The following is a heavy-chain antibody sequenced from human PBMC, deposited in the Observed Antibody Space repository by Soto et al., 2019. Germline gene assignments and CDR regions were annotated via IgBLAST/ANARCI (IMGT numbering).Heavy chain of an antibody. D-gene: IGHD1-26*01. V-gene: IGHV1-18*01. CDR2: ISAYYGNT. CDR3: ARSVKGWELFNYFDP. Sequence: ASVKVSCKASGYSFTSYGISWVRQAPGQGPEWMGGISAYYGNTDYAQKFQSRVTMTTDTSTSTAYMELRSLRSDDTAVYYCARSVKGWELFNYFDPWGQGTLVTVSS. CDR1: GYSFTSYG. J-gene: IGHJ5*02.